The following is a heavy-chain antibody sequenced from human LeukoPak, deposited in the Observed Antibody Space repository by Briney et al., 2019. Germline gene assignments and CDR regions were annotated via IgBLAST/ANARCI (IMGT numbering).Heavy chain of an antibody. J-gene: IGHJ6*03. CDR3: ARVDRYHYYLDV. CDR1: GGTFSGYS. V-gene: IGHV1-69*05. CDR2: ITPLFNTA. Sequence: ASVKVSCKASGGTFSGYSITWVRQAPGQGLEWMGGITPLFNTANYAQQFQGRVTITTDESTSTAYMELSSLRFEDTAMYYCARVDRYHYYLDVWGKGTTVTVSS.